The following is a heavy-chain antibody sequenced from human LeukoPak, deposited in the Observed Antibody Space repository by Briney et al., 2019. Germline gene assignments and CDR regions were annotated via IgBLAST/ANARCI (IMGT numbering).Heavy chain of an antibody. CDR3: ARNGGNSDFDY. CDR1: GGSIKSNNW. J-gene: IGHJ4*02. Sequence: SETLSLTCAVSGGSIKSNNWWSWVRQPPGKGLEWIGEIYHSGSTNYNPSLKSRVTISVDKSKNQFSLKLSSVTAADTAVYYCARNGGNSDFDYWGQGTLVTVSS. D-gene: IGHD4-23*01. V-gene: IGHV4-4*02. CDR2: IYHSGST.